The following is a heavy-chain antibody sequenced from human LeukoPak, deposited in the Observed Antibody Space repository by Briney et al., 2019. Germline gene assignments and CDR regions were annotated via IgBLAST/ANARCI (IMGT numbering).Heavy chain of an antibody. CDR2: VNVQGST. Sequence: PSETLSLTCGVSGGSISSTNWWTCVRQPPREGLEWIGEVNVQGSTNYDPSLKSRVAIAVDKSENHISLKLTSVTAADTAVYYCAREGGPYRPLDYSGQGTLVTVAS. CDR1: GGSISSTNW. V-gene: IGHV4-4*02. J-gene: IGHJ4*02. CDR3: AREGGPYRPLDY.